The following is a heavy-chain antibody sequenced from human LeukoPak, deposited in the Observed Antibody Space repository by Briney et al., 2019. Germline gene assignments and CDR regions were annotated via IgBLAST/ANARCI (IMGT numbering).Heavy chain of an antibody. CDR2: INSDESST. CDR1: GFTFSSYW. V-gene: IGHV3-74*01. J-gene: IGHJ4*01. Sequence: GGSLRLSCAASGFTFSSYWMYWVRQAPGKGLVWVSRINSDESSTSYADSVKGRFTISRDNAKNTLYLQMNSLRAEDTAVYYYARDGAYSTIFYWGQGTLVTVSS. CDR3: ARDGAYSTIFY. D-gene: IGHD3-3*01.